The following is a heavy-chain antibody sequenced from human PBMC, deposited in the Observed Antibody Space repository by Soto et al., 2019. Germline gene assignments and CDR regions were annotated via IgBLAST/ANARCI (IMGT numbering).Heavy chain of an antibody. Sequence: QVQLVQSGDEVRKPGSSVKVSCKASGYIFVNYGIAWVRQAPGQGLGWMGWISPYIGHTHYASKVQGRLTMTTDTSTSTADMDLGSLTSDDKAVYYCSMVDNYVTTTPQDVWGQGTTVTVSS. J-gene: IGHJ6*02. CDR3: SMVDNYVTTTPQDV. CDR2: ISPYIGHT. CDR1: GYIFVNYG. V-gene: IGHV1-18*01. D-gene: IGHD3-16*01.